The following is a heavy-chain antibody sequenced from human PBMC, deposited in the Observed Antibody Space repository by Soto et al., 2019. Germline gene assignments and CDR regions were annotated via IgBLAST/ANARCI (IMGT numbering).Heavy chain of an antibody. Sequence: EVQLVESGGGLVKPGGSLRLSCAASGFTFSSYSMNWVRQAPGKGLEWVSSISSSSSYIYYADSVKGRFTISRDNAKNPLYLQMNSLRAEDTAVYYCARDLRYYYDSSGYAGYWGQGTLVTVSS. V-gene: IGHV3-21*01. D-gene: IGHD3-22*01. CDR2: ISSSSSYI. J-gene: IGHJ4*02. CDR1: GFTFSSYS. CDR3: ARDLRYYYDSSGYAGY.